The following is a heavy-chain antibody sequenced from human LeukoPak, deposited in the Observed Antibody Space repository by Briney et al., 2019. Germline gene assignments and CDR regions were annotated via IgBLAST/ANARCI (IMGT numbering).Heavy chain of an antibody. D-gene: IGHD5-12*01. Sequence: SQTLPLTCTVSGGSISSGGYYWSWIRQHPGKGLEWIGYIYYSGSTYYNPSLKSRVTISVDTSKNQFSLKLSSVTAADTAVYYCARSSMSVATDSNWFDPWGQGTLVTVSS. CDR1: GGSISSGGYY. V-gene: IGHV4-31*03. CDR2: IYYSGST. CDR3: ARSSMSVATDSNWFDP. J-gene: IGHJ5*02.